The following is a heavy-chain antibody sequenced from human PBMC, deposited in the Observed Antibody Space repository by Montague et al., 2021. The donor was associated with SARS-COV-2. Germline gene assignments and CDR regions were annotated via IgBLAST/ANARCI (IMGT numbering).Heavy chain of an antibody. CDR1: GGSFSGYY. Sequence: SETLSLTCAVYGGSFSGYYWTWIRQSPGKGLEWIAEINHSGTTNYNFTPSLRSRVTISVDTSKSHFSLKLSSVTAADTGVYYCARWDPQTLTLIGLRGKSASDYWGQGTLVTVSS. CDR2: INHSGTT. V-gene: IGHV4-34*01. D-gene: IGHD1-26*01. J-gene: IGHJ4*02. CDR3: ARWDPQTLTLIGLRGKSASDY.